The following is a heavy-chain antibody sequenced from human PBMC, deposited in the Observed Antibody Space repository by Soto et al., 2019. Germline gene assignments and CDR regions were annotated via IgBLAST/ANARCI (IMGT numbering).Heavy chain of an antibody. D-gene: IGHD3-9*01. CDR1: GGSFSGYY. V-gene: IGHV4-34*01. CDR3: ARKPRTLTGYSGHCDY. J-gene: IGHJ4*02. CDR2: INHSGST. Sequence: SETLSLTCAVYGGSFSGYYWSWIRQPPGKGLEWIGEINHSGSTNYNPSLKSRVTISVDTSKNQFSLKLSSVTAANTAVYYCARKPRTLTGYSGHCDYWRQGTLVTVSS.